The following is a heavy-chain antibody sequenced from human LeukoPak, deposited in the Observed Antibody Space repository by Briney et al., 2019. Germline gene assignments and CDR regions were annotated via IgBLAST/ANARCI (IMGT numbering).Heavy chain of an antibody. V-gene: IGHV3-30*18. J-gene: IGHJ4*02. CDR3: AKFYYDSSGYQADY. D-gene: IGHD3-22*01. Sequence: GRSLRLSCAASGFTFSSYGMHWVRQAPGKGLEWVAVISYDGSNKYYADSVKGRFTISRDNSKNTLYLQMNSLRAEDTAVYYCAKFYYDSSGYQADYWGQGTLVTVSS. CDR1: GFTFSSYG. CDR2: ISYDGSNK.